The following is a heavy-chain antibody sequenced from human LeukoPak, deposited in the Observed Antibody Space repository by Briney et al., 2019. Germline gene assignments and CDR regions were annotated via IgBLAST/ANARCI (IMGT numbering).Heavy chain of an antibody. Sequence: PSETLSLTCTVSNGFSSNYYWSWIRQPAGKGLEWTGRVYTSGITNYNPSLKSRVTMSVDTSKNQFSLKLNSVTAADTAVYYCARDSTSSSWYRRGAFDIWGQGTMVTVSS. V-gene: IGHV4-4*07. CDR1: NGFSSNYY. CDR2: VYTSGIT. J-gene: IGHJ3*02. CDR3: ARDSTSSSWYRRGAFDI. D-gene: IGHD6-13*01.